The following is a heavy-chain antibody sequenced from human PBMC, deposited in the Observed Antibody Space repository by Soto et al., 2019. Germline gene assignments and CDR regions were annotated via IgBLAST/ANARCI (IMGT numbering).Heavy chain of an antibody. CDR3: VSDRTQTLRDWFDP. CDR2: IYATGTT. D-gene: IGHD1-1*01. V-gene: IGHV4-4*07. CDR1: GASISGFD. Sequence: SETLSLTCTVSGASISGFDWSWIRKSAGKGLEWIGRIYATGTTDYNPSLTSRGMMSVDTCTKQFSLSLRSVTAADTAAYYCVSDRTQTLRDWFDPWGQGISVTVSS. J-gene: IGHJ5*02.